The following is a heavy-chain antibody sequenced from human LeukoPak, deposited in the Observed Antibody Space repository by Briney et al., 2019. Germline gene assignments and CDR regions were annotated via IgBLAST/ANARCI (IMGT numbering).Heavy chain of an antibody. J-gene: IGHJ6*02. CDR3: AKDFPAYGSGSSIYYYYGMDV. Sequence: PGGSLRLSCAASGFTFSSYAMSWVRQAPGKGLEWVSAISGSGGSTYYADSVKGRFTISRDNSKNTLYLQMNSLRAEDTAVYYCAKDFPAYGSGSSIYYYYGMDVWGQGTTVTVSS. D-gene: IGHD3-10*01. CDR2: ISGSGGST. CDR1: GFTFSSYA. V-gene: IGHV3-23*01.